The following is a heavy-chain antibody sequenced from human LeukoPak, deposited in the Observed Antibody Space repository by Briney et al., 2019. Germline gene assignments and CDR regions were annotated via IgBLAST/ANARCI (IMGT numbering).Heavy chain of an antibody. CDR1: GFTFSSYG. J-gene: IGHJ6*03. V-gene: IGHV3-30*18. D-gene: IGHD2-15*01. CDR2: ISYDGSNK. CDR3: AKAGVVAATRYYYYYMDV. Sequence: GRSPRLSCAASGFTFSSYGMHWVRQAPGKGLEWVAVISYDGSNKYYADSVKGRYTISRDNSKNTLYLQMNSLRAEDTAVYYCAKAGVVAATRYYYYYMDVWGKGTTVTVSS.